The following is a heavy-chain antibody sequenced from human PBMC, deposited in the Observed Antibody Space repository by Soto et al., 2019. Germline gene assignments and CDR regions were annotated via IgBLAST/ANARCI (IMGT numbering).Heavy chain of an antibody. CDR2: INPDGSTT. D-gene: IGHD3-10*01. J-gene: IGHJ4*02. CDR1: GFTFSSYW. CDR3: ARVAIGSYYFEY. Sequence: EVPLVESGGGLVQPGGSLRLSCAASGFTFSSYWMHWVRQAPGKGLVWVSRINPDGSTTSYADSVKGRFTISRDSAKDTLYLQMNSLRAEDTAVYYCARVAIGSYYFEYWGQGTLVTVSS. V-gene: IGHV3-74*01.